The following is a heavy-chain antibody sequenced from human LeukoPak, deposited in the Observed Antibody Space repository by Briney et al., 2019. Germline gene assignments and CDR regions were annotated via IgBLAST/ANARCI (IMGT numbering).Heavy chain of an antibody. CDR3: ARSDYDSSGTGLYYFDY. D-gene: IGHD3-22*01. V-gene: IGHV3-21*01. CDR1: GFTFSSYS. J-gene: IGHJ4*02. CDR2: ISSSSSYI. Sequence: GGSLRLSCAASGFTFSSYSMNWVRQAPGKGLEWVSSISSSSSYIYYADSVKGRFTISRDNAKNSLYLQMNSLRAEDTAVYYCARSDYDSSGTGLYYFDYWGQGTLVTVSS.